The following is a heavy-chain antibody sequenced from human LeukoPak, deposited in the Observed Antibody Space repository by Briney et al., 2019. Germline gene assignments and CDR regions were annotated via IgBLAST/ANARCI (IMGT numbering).Heavy chain of an antibody. J-gene: IGHJ6*03. CDR2: INGGGGVA. D-gene: IGHD2-15*01. V-gene: IGHV3-23*01. CDR3: AKDQTPANLYYYYYMDV. Sequence: GGSLRLSCAASGFIFSSYGMTWVRQAPGKGLEWVSEINGGGGVAYYADSVKGRFTISRDNSNNILYLQMNSLRAEDTAVYYCAKDQTPANLYYYYYMDVWGKGTTVIISS. CDR1: GFIFSSYG.